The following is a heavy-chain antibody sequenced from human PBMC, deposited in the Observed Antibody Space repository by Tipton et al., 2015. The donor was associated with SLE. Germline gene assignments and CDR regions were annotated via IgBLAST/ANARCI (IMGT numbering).Heavy chain of an antibody. CDR3: AEVGYDFWSGYTNAFYM. J-gene: IGHJ3*02. CDR2: IYYSGST. Sequence: LRLSCTVSGGSISSSSYYWGWIRQPPGMGLEWIGSIYYSGSTYYNPSLKSRVTISVNTSKNQFSLQLTSVTAADTAVYYCAEVGYDFWSGYTNAFYMWRQGTMVTVSS. D-gene: IGHD3-3*01. V-gene: IGHV4-39*07. CDR1: GGSISSSSYY.